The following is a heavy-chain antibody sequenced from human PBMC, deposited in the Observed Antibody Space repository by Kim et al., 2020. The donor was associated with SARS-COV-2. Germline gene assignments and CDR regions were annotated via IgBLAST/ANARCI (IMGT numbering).Heavy chain of an antibody. V-gene: IGHV4-39*01. CDR3: ASRHRVGASAGAFDI. D-gene: IGHD1-26*01. Sequence: SETLSLTCTVSGGSISSSSYYWGWIRQPPGQGLEWIGSIYYSGSTYYNPSLKSRVTISVDTSKNQFSLKLSSVTAADAAVYYCASRHRVGASAGAFDIWGQGTMVTVSS. J-gene: IGHJ3*02. CDR2: IYYSGST. CDR1: GGSISSSSYY.